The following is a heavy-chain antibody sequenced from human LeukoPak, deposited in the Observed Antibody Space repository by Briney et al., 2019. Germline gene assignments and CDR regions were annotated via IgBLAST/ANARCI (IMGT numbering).Heavy chain of an antibody. Sequence: PSETLSLTCTVSGYSINSDYYWGWIRQTPGKGLEWIGSIYYSGSTYYNPSLKSRVTISVDTSKNQFSLELSSVTAADTAVYYCARGVNPPYYYYMDVWGKGTTVTVSS. CDR2: IYYSGST. V-gene: IGHV4-38-2*02. CDR3: ARGVNPPYYYYMDV. J-gene: IGHJ6*03. D-gene: IGHD1-14*01. CDR1: GYSINSDYY.